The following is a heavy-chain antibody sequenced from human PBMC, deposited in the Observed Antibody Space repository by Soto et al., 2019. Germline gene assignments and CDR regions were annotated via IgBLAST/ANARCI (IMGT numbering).Heavy chain of an antibody. J-gene: IGHJ3*02. CDR2: SYSSGDA. CDR3: XRDVESPGISGSWGALDM. V-gene: IGHV4-4*07. CDR1: GSSIRNSV. D-gene: IGHD1-20*01. Sequence: PSETLALTCTVTGSSIRNSVWNWLRLPAGKGLEWIGRSYSSGDAVYNASLKSRVTMSIDMSKNQFSLKLSSMTAADTAVYYCXRDVESPGISGSWGALDMWGPGTVVT.